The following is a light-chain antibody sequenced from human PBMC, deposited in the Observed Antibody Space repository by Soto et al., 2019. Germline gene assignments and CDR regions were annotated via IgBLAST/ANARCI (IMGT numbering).Light chain of an antibody. V-gene: IGKV1-6*01. CDR2: AAS. Sequence: IQITHSPGALAAPVGGRVPSTFPTSQGIRSALGWYQQKPGKVPKLLIYAASTLQSGVPSRFSGSGSGRDFTLTISSLQPEDFATYYCLLDYAYFWACGQGNKGDNK. J-gene: IGKJ1*01. CDR1: QGIRSA. CDR3: LLDYAYFWA.